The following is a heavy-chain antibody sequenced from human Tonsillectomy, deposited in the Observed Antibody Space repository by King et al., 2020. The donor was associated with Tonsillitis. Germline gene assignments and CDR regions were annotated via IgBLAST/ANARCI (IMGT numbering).Heavy chain of an antibody. D-gene: IGHD6-19*01. CDR1: GYTFTDYF. Sequence: VQLVQSGAEMKKPGASVKVSCKASGYTFTDYFIHWVRQAPGQGLEWMGWISPDNGRTNYAPKFRGWVTMTRDTSITTAYLELTRLTSDDTAGYYCAADPPGWHAFDIWSQGTIGTVSS. CDR3: AADPPGWHAFDI. CDR2: ISPDNGRT. V-gene: IGHV1-2*04. J-gene: IGHJ3*02.